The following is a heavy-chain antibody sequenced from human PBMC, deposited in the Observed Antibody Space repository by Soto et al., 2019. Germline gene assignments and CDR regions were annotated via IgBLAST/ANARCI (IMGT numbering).Heavy chain of an antibody. CDR1: GFTFSSYS. J-gene: IGHJ6*02. Sequence: PGGSLRLSCAASGFTFSSYSMNWVRQAPGKGLEWVSYISSSSSTIYYADSVKGRFTISRDNAKNSLYLQMNSLRDEDTAVYYCARNGEDDSSGYYASLGYYYGMDVWGQGTTVTVSS. CDR2: ISSSSSTI. V-gene: IGHV3-48*02. D-gene: IGHD3-22*01. CDR3: ARNGEDDSSGYYASLGYYYGMDV.